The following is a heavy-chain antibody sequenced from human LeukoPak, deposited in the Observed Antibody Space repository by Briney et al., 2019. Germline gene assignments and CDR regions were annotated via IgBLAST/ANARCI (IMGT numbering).Heavy chain of an antibody. CDR3: ARVNRGDSSGYYWLPSGGGSNDI. J-gene: IGHJ3*02. V-gene: IGHV7-4-1*02. D-gene: IGHD3-22*01. CDR2: INTNTGNP. CDR1: GYTFTSYA. Sequence: GASVKVSCKASGYTFTSYAMNWVRQAPGQGLEWMGWINTNTGNPTYAQGFTGRFVFSLDTSVSTAYLQISSLKAEDTAVYYCARVNRGDSSGYYWLPSGGGSNDIWGQGTMVTVSS.